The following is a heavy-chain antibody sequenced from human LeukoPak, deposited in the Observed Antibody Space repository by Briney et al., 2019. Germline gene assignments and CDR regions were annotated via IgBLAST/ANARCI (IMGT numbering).Heavy chain of an antibody. CDR2: IYYSGST. CDR1: GGSISSYY. CDR3: ATRRKGYSGYYSFDY. Sequence: SETLSLTCTVSGGSISSYYWSWIRQPPGKGLEWIGYIYYSGSTNYNPSLKSRVTIAVDTSKNKFSLKLSSVTAADTAVYYCATRRKGYSGYYSFDYWGQGTLVTVSS. J-gene: IGHJ4*02. V-gene: IGHV4-59*01. D-gene: IGHD3-22*01.